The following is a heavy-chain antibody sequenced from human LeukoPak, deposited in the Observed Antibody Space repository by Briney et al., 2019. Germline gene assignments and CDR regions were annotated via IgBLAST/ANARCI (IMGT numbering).Heavy chain of an antibody. V-gene: IGHV1-69*04. CDR3: ARTGSYGDYLDY. J-gene: IGHJ4*02. CDR2: IIPIFGIA. Sequence: SVKVSCKASGGTFSSYAISWVRQAPAQGLEWMGRIIPIFGIANYAQKFQGRVTITADKSTSTAYMELSSLRSEDTAVYYCARTGSYGDYLDYWGQGTLVTVSS. D-gene: IGHD3-10*01. CDR1: GGTFSSYA.